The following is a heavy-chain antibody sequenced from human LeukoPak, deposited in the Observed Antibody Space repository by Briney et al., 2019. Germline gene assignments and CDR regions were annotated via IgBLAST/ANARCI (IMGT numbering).Heavy chain of an antibody. CDR1: GFSFSSYA. D-gene: IGHD6-13*01. V-gene: IGHV3-23*01. CDR3: ARERQQLVLGYYYYYMDV. J-gene: IGHJ6*03. Sequence: GGSLRLSCAASGFSFSSYAMSWVRQAPGKGLEWVSSISGSGDNTYYAESVKGRFTISRDNSKNTLFLQMNSLRAEDTAVHYCARERQQLVLGYYYYYMDVWGKGTTVTVSS. CDR2: ISGSGDNT.